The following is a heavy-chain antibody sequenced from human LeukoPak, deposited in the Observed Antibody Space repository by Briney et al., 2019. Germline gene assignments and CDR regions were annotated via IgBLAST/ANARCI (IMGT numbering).Heavy chain of an antibody. CDR2: ISYDGSNK. D-gene: IGHD1-26*01. J-gene: IGHJ4*02. CDR3: AKDGVGATDY. CDR1: GFTFSSYG. V-gene: IGHV3-30*18. Sequence: GGSLRLSCAASGFTFSSYGMHWVRQAPGKGLEWVAVISYDGSNKYYADSVKGRFTISGDNSKNTLYLQMNSLRAEDTAVYYCAKDGVGATDYWGQGTLVTVSS.